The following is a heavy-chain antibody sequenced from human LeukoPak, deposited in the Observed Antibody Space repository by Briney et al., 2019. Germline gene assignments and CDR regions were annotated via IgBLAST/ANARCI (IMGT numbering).Heavy chain of an antibody. CDR1: GHRYSSYH. J-gene: IGHJ4*02. CDR3: VSRRCTATACFAASFNCFDY. CDR2: IKQDGSEI. D-gene: IGHD2-8*02. V-gene: IGHV3-7*03. Sequence: GGPLRLSCTASGHRYSSYHLPCVRHATEGGLEGVANIKQDGSEIHCVASVKGRFTISRDDTKNSLYLQMNSLRGEDTAVYHCVSRRCTATACFAASFNCFDYWGQGALVTVSS.